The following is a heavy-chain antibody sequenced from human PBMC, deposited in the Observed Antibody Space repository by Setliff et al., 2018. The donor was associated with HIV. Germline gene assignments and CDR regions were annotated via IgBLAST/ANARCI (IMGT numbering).Heavy chain of an antibody. D-gene: IGHD6-13*01. CDR2: ISAAGTI. CDR3: ARDEGRATGSWWDQSASWYLDY. V-gene: IGHV4-61*02. J-gene: IGHJ4*01. CDR1: GDSINRGSYY. Sequence: SETLSLTCTVSGDSINRGSYYWTWIRQPAGKGLEFIGRISAAGTINYTPSLRSRVTLSVDTSENQFSLTVNSVTAADTAMYFCARDEGRATGSWWDQSASWYLDYWGHGILVTVSS.